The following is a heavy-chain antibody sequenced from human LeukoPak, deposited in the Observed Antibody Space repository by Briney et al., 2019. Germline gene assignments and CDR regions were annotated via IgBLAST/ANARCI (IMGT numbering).Heavy chain of an antibody. Sequence: PGGSLRLSCAASGFTFSSYWMSWVRQAPGKGLEWVANIKQDGSEKYYVDSVKGRFTISRDNAKNSLYLQMNSLRAEDTAVYYCARVLAARRGIHYYYYYYMDVWGKGTTVTVSS. CDR1: GFTFSSYW. D-gene: IGHD6-6*01. CDR3: ARVLAARRGIHYYYYYYMDV. J-gene: IGHJ6*03. CDR2: IKQDGSEK. V-gene: IGHV3-7*01.